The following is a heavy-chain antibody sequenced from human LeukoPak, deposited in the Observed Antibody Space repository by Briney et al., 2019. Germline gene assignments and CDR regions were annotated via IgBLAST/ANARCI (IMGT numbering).Heavy chain of an antibody. Sequence: SSETLSLTCTVSGGSISSYNWNWIRQSPGKGLEWIGNIYYTGSTNYNPSLKGRVTISVDTSKNQFSLKLSSVTAADTAVFYCAGGASGWYWIDYRGQGILVTVSS. CDR3: AGGASGWYWIDY. CDR2: IYYTGST. CDR1: GGSISSYN. J-gene: IGHJ4*02. V-gene: IGHV4-59*01. D-gene: IGHD6-19*01.